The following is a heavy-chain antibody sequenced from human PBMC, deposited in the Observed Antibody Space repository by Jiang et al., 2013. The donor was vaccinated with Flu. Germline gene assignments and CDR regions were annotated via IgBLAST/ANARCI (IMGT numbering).Heavy chain of an antibody. CDR2: NYYSWEY. CDR3: VRRTPKEMTTPYWYFDL. V-gene: IGHV4-59*08. D-gene: IGHD5-24*01. J-gene: IGHJ2*01. Sequence: PGLVKPSETLSLTCSVSGGSISDYYWSWIRQPPGKGLEWIGYNYYSWEYQLQPLPQESRSPYQVDTSKNQFSLRLSSVTAADTAVYYCVRRTPKEMTTPYWYFDLWGRGTLVTVSS. CDR1: GGSISDYY.